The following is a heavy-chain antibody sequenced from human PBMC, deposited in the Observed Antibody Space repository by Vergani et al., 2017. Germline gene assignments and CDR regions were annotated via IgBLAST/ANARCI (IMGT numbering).Heavy chain of an antibody. D-gene: IGHD3-16*01. J-gene: IGHJ2*01. CDR2: IYNMGNG. CDR3: ASGKYYSDSTSHFRGRYFDV. Sequence: QMQLQESCPGLVQASETLSLTCTVSGDSIISRSYYWGWIRQPPGKGLEWIGSIYNMGNGYSSSSPNSRVTISAETSKNQFSLRLTSVTAADTAVYYCASGKYYSDSTSHFRGRYFDVWGRGTLVTVPS. V-gene: IGHV4-39*01. CDR1: GDSIISRSYY.